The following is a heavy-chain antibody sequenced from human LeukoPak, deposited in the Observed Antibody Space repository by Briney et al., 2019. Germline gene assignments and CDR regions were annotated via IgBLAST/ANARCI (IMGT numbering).Heavy chain of an antibody. J-gene: IGHJ4*02. V-gene: IGHV3-30*03. CDR2: ISYDGSSK. D-gene: IGHD2/OR15-2a*01. Sequence: PARSLRLSCAASGFTFSTYDMHWVRQTPGKGLEWVAVISYDGSSKYYIDSVKGRFTISRDNSKNTLFLQMNSLRAEDTAVYYCARGENSKTYPVSGYWGQGTLVTVSS. CDR1: GFTFSTYD. CDR3: ARGENSKTYPVSGY.